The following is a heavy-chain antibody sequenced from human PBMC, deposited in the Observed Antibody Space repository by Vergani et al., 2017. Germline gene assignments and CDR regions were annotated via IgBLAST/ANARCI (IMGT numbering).Heavy chain of an antibody. CDR2: LYYSVST. Sequence: QVQLQESGPGLVKPSETLSLTCTVSGGSVSSGSYYWSWIRQPAGKGLEWIGYLYYSVSTNYNPSLKNRVTISVDTSKNQFHLKLSSVTAADTAVYYCARETVIVVPAARDYYYYYXMDVWGKGTTVTVSS. CDR1: GGSVSSGSYY. D-gene: IGHD2-2*01. J-gene: IGHJ6*03. CDR3: ARETVIVVPAARDYYYYYXMDV. V-gene: IGHV4-61*10.